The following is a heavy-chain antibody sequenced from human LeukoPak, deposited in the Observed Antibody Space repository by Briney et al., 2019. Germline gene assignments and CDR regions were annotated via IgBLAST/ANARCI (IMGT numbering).Heavy chain of an antibody. CDR3: ARDDALGDNALDI. J-gene: IGHJ3*02. Sequence: QPGGSLRLSCAASGFTFSSYGMHWVRQPPGKGLEWVAVILNDGSQQKYAGSVKSRFTISRDNSKNTLFRQMISLRAEDTAVYYCARDDALGDNALDIWGRGTMVSVSS. D-gene: IGHD3-16*01. CDR1: GFTFSSYG. V-gene: IGHV3-33*01. CDR2: ILNDGSQQ.